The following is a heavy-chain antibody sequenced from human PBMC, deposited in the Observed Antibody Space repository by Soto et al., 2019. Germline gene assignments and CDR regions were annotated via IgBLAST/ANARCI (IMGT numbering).Heavy chain of an antibody. CDR2: INYIGRS. Sequence: SETLSLTCAVSGGSISTYYWSWIRQPPGKGLEWIWYINYIGRSDYNPSLKSRVTISLDQSNNQFSLRLTSVTAADTAVYYCERDRNTYYYWSQGTLVTVSS. V-gene: IGHV4-59*01. J-gene: IGHJ4*02. CDR3: ERDRNTYYY. CDR1: GGSISTYY. D-gene: IGHD3-10*01.